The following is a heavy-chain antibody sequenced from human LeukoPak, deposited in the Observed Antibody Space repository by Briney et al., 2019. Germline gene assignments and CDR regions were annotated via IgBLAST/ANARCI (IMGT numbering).Heavy chain of an antibody. CDR3: AASIILPAGMGFDY. CDR1: GGSISSSSFY. J-gene: IGHJ4*02. Sequence: SETLSLTCTVSGGSISSSSFYWGWIRQPPGKGLEWIGSIYYNGRAYYNPSLKGRVTISADTSKNQFSLNLSSVTAAATAVYYCAASIILPAGMGFDYWGQGTLVTVS. V-gene: IGHV4-39*01. CDR2: IYYNGRA. D-gene: IGHD6-13*01.